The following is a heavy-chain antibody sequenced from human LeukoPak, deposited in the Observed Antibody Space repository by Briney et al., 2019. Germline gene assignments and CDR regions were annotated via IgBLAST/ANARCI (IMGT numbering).Heavy chain of an antibody. CDR3: VKDLGSAITSALALDV. CDR2: INPSGGNT. D-gene: IGHD2-15*01. Sequence: ASVKVSCKASGYTFPSYYMHWVRQAPGQGLEWMGVINPSGGNTNSAQKFQGRVTMTRDTSTRTVYMELSSLRPDDSAVYYCVKDLGSAITSALALDVWGQGTTVTVSS. J-gene: IGHJ6*02. V-gene: IGHV1-46*01. CDR1: GYTFPSYY.